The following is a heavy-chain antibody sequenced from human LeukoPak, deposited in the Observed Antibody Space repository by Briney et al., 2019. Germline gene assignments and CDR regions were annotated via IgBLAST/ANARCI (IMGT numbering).Heavy chain of an antibody. CDR2: IYSGGST. CDR3: ARAKPKNMVRGLIMRRESRYYFDY. J-gene: IGHJ4*02. Sequence: GGSLRLSCAASGFTVSSNYMSWVRQAPGKGLEWVSVIYSGGSTYYADSVKGRFTISRDNPKSTLYIQMNSLRAEDTAVYYCARAKPKNMVRGLIMRRESRYYFDYWGQGTLVTVSS. V-gene: IGHV3-53*01. CDR1: GFTVSSNY. D-gene: IGHD3-10*01.